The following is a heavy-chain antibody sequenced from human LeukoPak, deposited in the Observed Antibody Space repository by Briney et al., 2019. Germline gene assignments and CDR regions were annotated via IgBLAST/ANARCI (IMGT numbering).Heavy chain of an antibody. J-gene: IGHJ6*03. Sequence: SETLSLTCAVYGGSFSGYYWSWVRQPPGKGLIWMGETSHSGNTNYDPSLKSRLTISVDTSKNQFSLKLTSVTAADTAVYFCARTNPQLWYGGYYYYVDVWAKGPLSPPP. CDR2: TSHSGNT. CDR1: GGSFSGYY. D-gene: IGHD3-10*01. V-gene: IGHV4-34*01. CDR3: ARTNPQLWYGGYYYYVDV.